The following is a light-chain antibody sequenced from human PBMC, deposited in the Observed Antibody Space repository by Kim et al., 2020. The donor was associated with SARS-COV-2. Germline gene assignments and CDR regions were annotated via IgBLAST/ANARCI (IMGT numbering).Light chain of an antibody. Sequence: ASGGDRVTIACRARQDISTFLAWYQQEPGKAPELLIYAASHLESGVPSRFRCSGSGTEFTLTISSLQPEDVATYYCQQPTSFPLTFGGGTKVDIK. CDR1: QDISTF. CDR2: AAS. J-gene: IGKJ4*01. CDR3: QQPTSFPLT. V-gene: IGKV1-12*01.